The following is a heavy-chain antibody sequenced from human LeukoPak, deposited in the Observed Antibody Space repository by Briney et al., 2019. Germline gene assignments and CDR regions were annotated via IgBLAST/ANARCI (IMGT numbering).Heavy chain of an antibody. Sequence: GGSLRLSCAASGFTFSSSAMSWVRQVPGKGLEWVSGISASGGSTYYADSVRGRFTISRDNAKNSLYLQMNSLRAEDTAVYYCARCDWDYGAQIADWGQGTLVTVSS. D-gene: IGHD4-17*01. V-gene: IGHV3-23*01. J-gene: IGHJ4*02. CDR2: ISASGGST. CDR1: GFTFSSSA. CDR3: ARCDWDYGAQIAD.